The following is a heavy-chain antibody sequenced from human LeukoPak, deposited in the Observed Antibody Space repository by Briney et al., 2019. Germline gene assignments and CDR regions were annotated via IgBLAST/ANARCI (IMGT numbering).Heavy chain of an antibody. CDR1: GYTFTGYY. CDR2: INPNSGGT. CDR3: ARGVNSYWVQYFDL. J-gene: IGHJ2*01. D-gene: IGHD3-10*01. Sequence: ASVKVSCKASGYTFTGYYMHWVRQAPGQGLEWMGWINPNSGGTNYAQKFQGRVTMTRDTSISTAYMELSRLRSDDTAVYYCARGVNSYWVQYFDLWGRGTLVTVSS. V-gene: IGHV1-2*02.